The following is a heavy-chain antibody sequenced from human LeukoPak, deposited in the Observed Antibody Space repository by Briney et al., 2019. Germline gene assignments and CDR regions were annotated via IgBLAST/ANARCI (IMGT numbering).Heavy chain of an antibody. Sequence: GGSLRLSCAASTFTFSNYAMSWVRQAPGKGLELVSDISGSGGSTHYADSVKGRFTISRDNSKNTLYLQMNSLRAADTAVYYCAKASELARGDDAFDIWGQGTMVTVSS. CDR1: TFTFSNYA. D-gene: IGHD1-26*01. V-gene: IGHV3-23*01. J-gene: IGHJ3*02. CDR3: AKASELARGDDAFDI. CDR2: ISGSGGST.